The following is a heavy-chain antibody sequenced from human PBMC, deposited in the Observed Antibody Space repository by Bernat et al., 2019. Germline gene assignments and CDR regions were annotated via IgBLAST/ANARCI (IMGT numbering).Heavy chain of an antibody. CDR3: ARAYYYYDSSGYTYFDY. CDR2: IIPILGIA. J-gene: IGHJ4*02. Sequence: QVQLVQSGAEVKKPGSSVNVSCKASGGTFSSYAISWVRQAPGQGLEWMGRIIPILGIANYAQKFQGRDTITADKSTSTAYMELSSLRSEDTAVYYCARAYYYYDSSGYTYFDYWGQGTLVTVSS. CDR1: GGTFSSYA. D-gene: IGHD3-22*01. V-gene: IGHV1-69*04.